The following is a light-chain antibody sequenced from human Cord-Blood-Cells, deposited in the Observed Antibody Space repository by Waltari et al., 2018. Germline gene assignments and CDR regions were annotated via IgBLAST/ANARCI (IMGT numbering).Light chain of an antibody. CDR1: SSDVGGYNY. CDR3: SSYTSSRTYVV. CDR2: EVS. Sequence: QSALTQPAPVSGSPGQSITISCTGTSSDVGGYNYVSWYQQHPGKAPKLMIYEVSNRPSGVSNRFSGSKSGNTASLTISGLQAEDEADYYCSSYTSSRTYVVFGGGTKLTVL. V-gene: IGLV2-14*01. J-gene: IGLJ2*01.